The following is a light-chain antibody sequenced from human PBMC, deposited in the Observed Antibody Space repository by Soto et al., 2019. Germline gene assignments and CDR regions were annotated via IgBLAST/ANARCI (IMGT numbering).Light chain of an antibody. CDR1: SSDIGAYKY. J-gene: IGLJ2*01. Sequence: QSALTQPASVSGSPGQSITISCTGTSSDIGAYKYVSWYQQHPGKAPKLMIFEVSNRPSGVSDRFSGSKSDNTASLTISGLQTEDEADYYCTSYTTSTTVVFGGGTKLTVL. CDR3: TSYTTSTTVV. V-gene: IGLV2-14*01. CDR2: EVS.